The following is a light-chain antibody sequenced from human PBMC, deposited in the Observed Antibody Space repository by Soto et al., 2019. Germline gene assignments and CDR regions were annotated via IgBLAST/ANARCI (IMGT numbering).Light chain of an antibody. CDR3: QQDYNLPRT. J-gene: IGKJ1*01. V-gene: IGKV3D-7*01. Sequence: PGERVTLSCRASQSVSSSYLTWYQQKPGQAPRLLIYGASTRATSIPARFSGSGSGTDFTLTVSSLQPEDFAIYYCQQDYNLPRTFDQGTKVEI. CDR1: QSVSSSY. CDR2: GAS.